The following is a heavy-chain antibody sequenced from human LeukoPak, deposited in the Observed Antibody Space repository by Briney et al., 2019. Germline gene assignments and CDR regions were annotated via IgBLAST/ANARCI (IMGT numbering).Heavy chain of an antibody. CDR3: ARRYYYDSGSFDY. J-gene: IGHJ4*02. V-gene: IGHV3-74*01. D-gene: IGHD3-10*01. Sequence: GGSLRLSCAASGFTFSSYSMNWVRQAPGKGLVWVSHINSDGSSTNYADSVKDRFTMSRDNAKNTLYLQMNSLRAEDTAVYYCARRYYYDSGSFDYWGQGTLVTVSS. CDR2: INSDGSST. CDR1: GFTFSSYS.